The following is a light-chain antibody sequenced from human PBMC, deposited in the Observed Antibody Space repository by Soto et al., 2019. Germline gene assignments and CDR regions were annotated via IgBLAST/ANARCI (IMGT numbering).Light chain of an antibody. Sequence: EMVWTQSPGTLSFSPGERATLSCRASQSVSSTYLAWYQQKPGQAPRLLIYGASSRATGIPDRFSGSGSGTDFTLTISRLEPEDFAVYYCQQYGSSGYTFGQGTKLEIK. J-gene: IGKJ2*01. CDR3: QQYGSSGYT. CDR2: GAS. CDR1: QSVSSTY. V-gene: IGKV3-20*01.